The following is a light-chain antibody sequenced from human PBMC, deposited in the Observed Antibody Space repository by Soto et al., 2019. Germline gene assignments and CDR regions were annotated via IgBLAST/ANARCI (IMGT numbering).Light chain of an antibody. V-gene: IGLV1-44*01. CDR1: NSNIGANT. J-gene: IGLJ1*01. CDR3: AAWDDSLNAYV. Sequence: QLVLTQPPSASGTPGQRVTFSCSGSNSNIGANTVNWYQQLPGAAPKLLMYSHSQRPSGVPDRFSGSKSGTSASLAISGLQSEDEADYYCAAWDDSLNAYVFGTGTKLTVL. CDR2: SHS.